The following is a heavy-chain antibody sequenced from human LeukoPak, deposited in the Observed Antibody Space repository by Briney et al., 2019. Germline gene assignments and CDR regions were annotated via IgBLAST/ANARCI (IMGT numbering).Heavy chain of an antibody. J-gene: IGHJ4*02. CDR3: AREHLSPYSSSWYDY. Sequence: SETLSLTCTVSVASISDYYWSWIRQPPGKGLEWIGYIYYSGSTNYNPSLKSRVTISVDTSKNQFSLKLSSVTAADTAVYYCAREHLSPYSSSWYDYWGQGTLVTVSS. V-gene: IGHV4-59*01. CDR1: VASISDYY. D-gene: IGHD6-13*01. CDR2: IYYSGST.